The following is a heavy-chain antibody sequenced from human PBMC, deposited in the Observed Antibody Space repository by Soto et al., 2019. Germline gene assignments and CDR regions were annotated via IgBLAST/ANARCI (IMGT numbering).Heavy chain of an antibody. Sequence: ASVKVSCKASGYTFTSYDIYWVRQATGQGLEWMGWLNPNTGNSGCAQKFQGRITVTSDTSINTVHMELSSLRSEDTAVYYCARGKGIAAAGPWWFDPWGQGTLVTVSS. D-gene: IGHD6-13*01. CDR3: ARGKGIAAAGPWWFDP. CDR1: GYTFTSYD. V-gene: IGHV1-8*01. CDR2: LNPNTGNS. J-gene: IGHJ5*02.